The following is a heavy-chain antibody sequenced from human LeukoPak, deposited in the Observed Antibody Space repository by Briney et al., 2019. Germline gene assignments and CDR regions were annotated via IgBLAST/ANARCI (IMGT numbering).Heavy chain of an antibody. V-gene: IGHV3-33*01. D-gene: IGHD2-15*01. CDR1: GFTFSSYG. CDR2: IWYDGSNK. Sequence: GGSLRLSCAASGFTFSSYGMHWVRQAPGRGLEWVAVIWYDGSNKYYADSVKGRFTISRDNSKNTLYLQMNSLRAEDTAVYYCARALTYCSGGSCYYYGMDVWGQGTTVTVSS. J-gene: IGHJ6*02. CDR3: ARALTYCSGGSCYYYGMDV.